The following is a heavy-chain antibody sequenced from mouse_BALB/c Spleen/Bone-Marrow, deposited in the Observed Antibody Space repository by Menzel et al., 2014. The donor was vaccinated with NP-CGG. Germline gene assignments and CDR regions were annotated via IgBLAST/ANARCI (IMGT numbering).Heavy chain of an antibody. CDR2: INPDSSTI. D-gene: IGHD2-1*01. J-gene: IGHJ1*01. V-gene: IGHV4-1*02. Sequence: VQLKEPGGGLVQPGGSLKLSCAASGFDFSRYWMSWVRQAPGKGLEWIGEINPDSSTINYTPSLKDKFIISRDNANNTLYLQMSKVRSEDTALYYCALLGNYGYFDVWGAGTTVTVSS. CDR3: ALLGNYGYFDV. CDR1: GFDFSRYW.